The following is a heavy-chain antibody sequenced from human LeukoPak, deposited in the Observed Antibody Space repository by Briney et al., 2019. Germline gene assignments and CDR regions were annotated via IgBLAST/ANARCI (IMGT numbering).Heavy chain of an antibody. Sequence: PSETLSLTCAVYGGSFSGYYWSWVRQPPGKGLEWIGEINHSGSTNYNPSLKSRVTISVDTSENQFSLKLSSVTAADTAVYYCARGYDFWSGNDYWGQGTLVTVSS. CDR1: GGSFSGYY. V-gene: IGHV4-34*01. CDR3: ARGYDFWSGNDY. J-gene: IGHJ4*02. D-gene: IGHD3-3*01. CDR2: INHSGST.